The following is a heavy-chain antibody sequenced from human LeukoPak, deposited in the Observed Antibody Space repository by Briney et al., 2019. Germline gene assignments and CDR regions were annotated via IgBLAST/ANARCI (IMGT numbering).Heavy chain of an antibody. CDR1: GGSISSHY. J-gene: IGHJ6*03. CDR3: ARVRGYDFWSGYYHYYYMDV. Sequence: PSETLSLTCTVSGGSISSHYWSWIRQPPGKGLEWIGDIYYSGSTNYNPSLKSRVTISVDTSKNQFSLKLSSVTAAATAVYYCARVRGYDFWSGYYHYYYMDVWGKGTTVTASS. V-gene: IGHV4-59*11. CDR2: IYYSGST. D-gene: IGHD3-3*01.